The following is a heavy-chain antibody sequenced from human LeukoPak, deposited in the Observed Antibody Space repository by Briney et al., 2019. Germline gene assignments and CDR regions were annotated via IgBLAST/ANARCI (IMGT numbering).Heavy chain of an antibody. CDR3: ARGPPSGDSSGYRDYYYYGMDV. CDR1: GYTFTSYD. V-gene: IGHV1-8*01. J-gene: IGHJ6*02. Sequence: ASVKVSCKASGYTFTSYDINWVRQATGQGLEWMGWMNPNSGNTSYAQKFQGRVTMTRNTSISTAYMELSSLRSEDTAVYYCARGPPSGDSSGYRDYYYYGMDVWGQGTTVTVSS. D-gene: IGHD3-22*01. CDR2: MNPNSGNT.